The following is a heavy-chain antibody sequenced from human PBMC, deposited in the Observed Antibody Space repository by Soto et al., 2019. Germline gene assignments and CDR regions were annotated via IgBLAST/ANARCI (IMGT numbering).Heavy chain of an antibody. CDR3: ARQQYCSSTSCLDAFDI. CDR2: ISSSSSYI. J-gene: IGHJ3*02. Sequence: GGSLRLSCAASGFIFSDYEINWVRQAPGKGLEWVSSISSSSSYIYYADSVKGRFTISRDNAKNSLYLQMNSLRAEDTAVYYCARQQYCSSTSCLDAFDIWGQGTMVTVSS. D-gene: IGHD2-2*01. CDR1: GFIFSDYE. V-gene: IGHV3-21*01.